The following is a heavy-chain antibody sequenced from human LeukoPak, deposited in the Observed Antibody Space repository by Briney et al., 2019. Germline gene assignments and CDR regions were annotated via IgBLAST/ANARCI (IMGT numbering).Heavy chain of an antibody. CDR2: INSSGGST. Sequence: ASVKVSCKASGYTFTNYYMHWVRQAPGQGLEWVGIINSSGGSTTYAQNFQGRVTMTRDTSTSTVYMELSSLRSEDTAVYYCARGNYDESSGYYSPLDYWGQGTLVTVSS. CDR1: GYTFTNYY. J-gene: IGHJ4*02. V-gene: IGHV1-46*01. CDR3: ARGNYDESSGYYSPLDY. D-gene: IGHD3-22*01.